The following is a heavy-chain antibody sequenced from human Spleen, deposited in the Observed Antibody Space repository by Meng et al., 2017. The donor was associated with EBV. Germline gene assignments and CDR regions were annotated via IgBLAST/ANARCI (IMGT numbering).Heavy chain of an antibody. J-gene: IGHJ4*02. CDR1: GGTFSSYA. CDR3: ARGGYVSGTYYKGLAY. CDR2: IIPMFGTT. Sequence: QGQVVQSGAEVKKPGSSVKVSCKASGGTFSSYAISWVRQAPGQGLEWMGGIIPMFGTTDYAESFQGNVTITADKSTGTAYMELNSLKSEDTAVYYCARGGYVSGTYYKGLAYWGQGTLVTVSS. D-gene: IGHD3-10*01. V-gene: IGHV1-69*06.